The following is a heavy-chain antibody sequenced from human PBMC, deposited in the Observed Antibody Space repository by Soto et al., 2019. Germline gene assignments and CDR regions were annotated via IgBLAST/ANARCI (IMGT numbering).Heavy chain of an antibody. CDR1: GFTFSDYY. CDR2: ISSSSSYT. V-gene: IGHV3-11*06. CDR3: ERDLGASRGYGMDV. J-gene: IGHJ6*02. Sequence: PGLSLRLSCAASGFTFSDYYMSWILQGTGKGLEWVSYISSSSSYTNYADSVKGRFTISRDNAKNSLYLQINSLRAEDTAVYYSERDLGASRGYGMDVWGQGTTVTVSS. D-gene: IGHD3-10*01.